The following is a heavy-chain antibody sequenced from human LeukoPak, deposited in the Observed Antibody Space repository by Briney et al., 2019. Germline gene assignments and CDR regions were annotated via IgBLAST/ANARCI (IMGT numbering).Heavy chain of an antibody. CDR2: ISYDGSNK. CDR3: ARDPNLSPGYSGYDSGY. J-gene: IGHJ4*02. D-gene: IGHD5-12*01. Sequence: GGSLRLSCAASGFTFSHYGIHWVRQAPGKGLEWVAVISYDGSNKYYADSVKGRFTISRDNSKNTLYLQMNSLRAEDTAVYYCARDPNLSPGYSGYDSGYWGQGTLVTVSS. CDR1: GFTFSHYG. V-gene: IGHV3-33*05.